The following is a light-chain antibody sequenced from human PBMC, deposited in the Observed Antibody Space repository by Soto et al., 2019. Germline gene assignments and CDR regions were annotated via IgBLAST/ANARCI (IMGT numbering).Light chain of an antibody. Sequence: DIQVTQSPSSLSASVGDRVTITCRASQSISSYLNWYQQKPGEAPKLLIYATSTLPRGVPSRFRGSRSATDFTLTITSLQPEDFATYYCQQSYSTPITLGQGTRLQI. J-gene: IGKJ5*01. CDR1: QSISSY. V-gene: IGKV1-39*01. CDR3: QQSYSTPIT. CDR2: ATS.